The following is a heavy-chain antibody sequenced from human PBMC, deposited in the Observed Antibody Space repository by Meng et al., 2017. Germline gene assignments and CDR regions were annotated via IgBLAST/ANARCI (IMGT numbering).Heavy chain of an antibody. CDR2: IRKDGSEK. V-gene: IGHV3-7*01. J-gene: IGHJ4*02. Sequence: GGPLRLSCAASGFSFSSNWMSWVRQAPGKGLEWVANIRKDGSEKHYVDSVKGRFTISRDNAKNSLYLQMNSLRAEDTAVYYCARSIAAAFDYWGQGTLVTVSS. CDR1: GFSFSSNW. D-gene: IGHD6-13*01. CDR3: ARSIAAAFDY.